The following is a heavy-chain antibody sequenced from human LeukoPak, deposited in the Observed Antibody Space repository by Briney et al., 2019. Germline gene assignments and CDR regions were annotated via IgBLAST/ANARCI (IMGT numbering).Heavy chain of an antibody. Sequence: SETLSLTCTVSGGSISSDIYYWTWIRQPAGKGLEWIGRIDTSGSTNYNPSLKSRLTISLDTSKNQFSLKLNSVTAADTAVYYCARSNGDYTILGYWGQGTLVTVSS. D-gene: IGHD4-17*01. V-gene: IGHV4-61*02. J-gene: IGHJ4*02. CDR2: IDTSGST. CDR3: ARSNGDYTILGY. CDR1: GGSISSDIYY.